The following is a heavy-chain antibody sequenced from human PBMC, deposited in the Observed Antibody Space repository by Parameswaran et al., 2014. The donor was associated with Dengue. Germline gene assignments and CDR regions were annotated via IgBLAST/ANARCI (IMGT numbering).Heavy chain of an antibody. CDR2: IYYSGST. D-gene: IGHD2-2*01. Sequence: VRQAPGKGLEWIGYIYYSGSTNYNPSLKSRVTISVDTSKNQFSLKLSSVTAADTAVYYCAREYHPATAYYFDYWGQGTLVTVSS. CDR3: AREYHPATAYYFDY. J-gene: IGHJ4*02. V-gene: IGHV4-59*01.